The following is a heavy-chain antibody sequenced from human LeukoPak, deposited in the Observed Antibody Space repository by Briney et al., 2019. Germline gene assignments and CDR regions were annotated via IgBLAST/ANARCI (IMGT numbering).Heavy chain of an antibody. V-gene: IGHV3-48*04. J-gene: IGHJ4*02. D-gene: IGHD3-22*01. CDR1: GFTFSSYS. Sequence: PGGSLRLSCAASGFTFSSYSMNWVRQAPGKGLEWVSYISSSSSTIYYADSVKGRFTISRDNAKNSLYLQMNSLRAEDTAVYYCARAYYYDSSGYQFDYWGQGTLVTVSS. CDR3: ARAYYYDSSGYQFDY. CDR2: ISSSSSTI.